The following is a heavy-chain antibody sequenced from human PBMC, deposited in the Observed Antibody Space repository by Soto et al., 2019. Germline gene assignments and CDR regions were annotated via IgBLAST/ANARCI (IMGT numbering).Heavy chain of an antibody. CDR2: IYYSGST. J-gene: IGHJ6*02. CDR3: ASSRSGGSFHYLDSCMVV. D-gene: IGHD6-25*01. Sequence: PSDTLSLTCTVSGGSISSYYWSWIRQPPGKGLEWIGYIYYSGSTNYNPSLKSRVTISVDTSKTQFSLKLISVPAADTVVYYCASSRSGGSFHYLDSCMVVWDQGTTLTASS. CDR1: GGSISSYY. V-gene: IGHV4-59*01.